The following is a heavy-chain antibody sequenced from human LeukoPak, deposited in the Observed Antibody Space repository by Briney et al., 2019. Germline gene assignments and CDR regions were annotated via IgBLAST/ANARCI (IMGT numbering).Heavy chain of an antibody. D-gene: IGHD4-17*01. CDR2: ISGRGGST. Sequence: GGSLRLSCAASGFTFSSYAMSWVRQAPGKGLEWVGAISGRGGSTYYADSVKGRFTIARDNYKNTLYLQMNSLRAEDTAVYSCAKVGTTVTTFAWFDPWGQGTLVTVPS. CDR1: GFTFSSYA. V-gene: IGHV3-23*01. CDR3: AKVGTTVTTFAWFDP. J-gene: IGHJ5*02.